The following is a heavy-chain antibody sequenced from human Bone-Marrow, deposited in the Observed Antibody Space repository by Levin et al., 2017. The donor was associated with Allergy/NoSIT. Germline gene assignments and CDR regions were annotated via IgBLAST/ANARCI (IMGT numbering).Heavy chain of an antibody. V-gene: IGHV3-9*01. Sequence: QTGGSLRLSCVASGFDYDDFGINWVRQAPGKGLEWVSGISGNSGSIGYADSVKGRFTISRDNAKKSTFLQMNSLRPEDTGLYYCVKGLRKYFLGDGLENWGQGTLVIVSS. CDR3: VKGLRKYFLGDGLEN. CDR2: ISGNSGSI. D-gene: IGHD3-3*01. CDR1: GFDYDDFG. J-gene: IGHJ3*01.